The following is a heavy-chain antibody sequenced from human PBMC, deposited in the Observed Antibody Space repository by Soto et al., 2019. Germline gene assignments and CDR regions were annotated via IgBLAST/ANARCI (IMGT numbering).Heavy chain of an antibody. Sequence: QVQLVQSGAEVKKPGASVKVSCKASGYTFTSYGISWVRQAPGQGLEWMGGLSAYNGNTNYAQKLPGRVTMTTDTSTSTAHITLSSLRADPTVENCCAREGAPGENYCSRGLAVWVQGTTVSVSS. D-gene: IGHD7-27*01. CDR1: GYTFTSYG. V-gene: IGHV1-18*01. CDR3: AREGAPGENYCSRGLAV. CDR2: LSAYNGNT. J-gene: IGHJ6*02.